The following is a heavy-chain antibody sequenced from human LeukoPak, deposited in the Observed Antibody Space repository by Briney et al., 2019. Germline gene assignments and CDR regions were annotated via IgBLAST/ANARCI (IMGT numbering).Heavy chain of an antibody. Sequence: PSETLSLTCTVSGASISSYYWSWIRQPPGKGLEWIGNIYYSGSTNYNPSLKSRVTISVDTSKNQFSLKLSSVTAADTAVYYCARLTIYASGEDSWGQGTLVTVSS. D-gene: IGHD2/OR15-2a*01. CDR1: GASISSYY. CDR2: IYYSGST. V-gene: IGHV4-59*08. J-gene: IGHJ4*02. CDR3: ARLTIYASGEDS.